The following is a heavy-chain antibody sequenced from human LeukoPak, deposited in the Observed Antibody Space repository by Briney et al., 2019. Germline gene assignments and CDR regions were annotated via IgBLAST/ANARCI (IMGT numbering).Heavy chain of an antibody. D-gene: IGHD5-24*01. CDR3: AREAVEMATIHYYYYGMDV. V-gene: IGHV1-2*02. Sequence: GASVKVSCKASGYTFTDYYMHWVRQAPGQGLEWMGWINPNSGGTNYAQKFQGRVTMTRDTSISTAYMELSRLRSDDTAVYYCAREAVEMATIHYYYYGMDVWGQGTTVTVSS. J-gene: IGHJ6*02. CDR1: GYTFTDYY. CDR2: INPNSGGT.